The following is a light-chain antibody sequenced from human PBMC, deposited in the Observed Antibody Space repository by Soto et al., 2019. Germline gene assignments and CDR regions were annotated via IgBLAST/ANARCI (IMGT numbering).Light chain of an antibody. J-gene: IGKJ4*01. CDR3: HQYNNWPPN. CDR2: GAS. Sequence: EIVWTQSPGTLSLSPGERATLSCRASQSLSSSYLAWYQQKPGQAPRLLIYGASNRATGIPHRFSGSGSGTEFTLTISSMQSEDFAVYYCHQYNNWPPNFGGGTKVDIK. CDR1: QSLSSSY. V-gene: IGKV3-20*01.